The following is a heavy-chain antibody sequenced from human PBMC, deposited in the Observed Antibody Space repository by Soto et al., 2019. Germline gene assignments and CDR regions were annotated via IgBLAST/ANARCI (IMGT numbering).Heavy chain of an antibody. V-gene: IGHV4-31*03. Sequence: SETLSLTCTVSGGSISSGGYYWSWIRQHPGKGLEWIGYIYYSGSTYYNLSLKSRVTISVDTSKNQFSLKLSSVTAADTAVYYCAREQITFGGADFDYWGQGTLVTVSS. J-gene: IGHJ4*02. D-gene: IGHD3-16*01. CDR1: GGSISSGGYY. CDR2: IYYSGST. CDR3: AREQITFGGADFDY.